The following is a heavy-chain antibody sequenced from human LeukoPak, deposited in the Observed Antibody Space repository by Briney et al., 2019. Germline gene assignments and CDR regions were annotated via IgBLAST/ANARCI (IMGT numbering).Heavy chain of an antibody. CDR1: GGSISSSSYY. J-gene: IGHJ4*02. CDR2: IYYSGNT. V-gene: IGHV4-39*01. Sequence: SETLSLTCTVSGGSISSSSYYWGWIRQPPGKGLEWIGSIYYSGNTYYNASLKSRVTISVDTSKNQFSLKLTSVTAADTAVYYCARVPYWGQGTLVTVSS. CDR3: ARVPY.